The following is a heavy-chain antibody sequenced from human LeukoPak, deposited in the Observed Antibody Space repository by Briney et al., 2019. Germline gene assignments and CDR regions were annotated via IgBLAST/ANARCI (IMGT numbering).Heavy chain of an antibody. D-gene: IGHD2-2*01. CDR3: AREQRYCGSTSCYSFFDY. CDR2: INLDGDST. CDR1: RFTFDDYG. J-gene: IGHJ4*02. V-gene: IGHV3-20*04. Sequence: GGALRPSCAASRFTFDDYGMSGVRQAPGKGVGGVSCINLDGDSTGYGDSVKGRFTISRDNARNSLYLQMNSLRAEDTAFYYCAREQRYCGSTSCYSFFDYWGQGTLVTVSS.